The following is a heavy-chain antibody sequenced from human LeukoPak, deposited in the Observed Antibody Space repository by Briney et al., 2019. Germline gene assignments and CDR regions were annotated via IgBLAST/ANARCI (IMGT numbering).Heavy chain of an antibody. CDR1: GFSVSNSV. CDR2: QWHDENSK. Sequence: GGSLRLSCEASGFSVSNSVMDWVRQAPGKGLEWVAVQWHDENSKFHGDSVKGRFTISRDNSKNTLYLQMNSLRAEDTAVYCCARGVHPPQPYV. CDR3: ARGVHPPQPYV. V-gene: IGHV3-33*01. J-gene: IGHJ6*01. D-gene: IGHD3-10*01.